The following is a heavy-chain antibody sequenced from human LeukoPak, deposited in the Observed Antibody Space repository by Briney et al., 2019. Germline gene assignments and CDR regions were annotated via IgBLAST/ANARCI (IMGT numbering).Heavy chain of an antibody. CDR3: ARVGSRGFDP. D-gene: IGHD6-13*01. J-gene: IGHJ5*02. V-gene: IGHV4-4*07. Sequence: SETLPLTCTVSGGSISSYYWSWIRQPAGKGLEWIGRIYTSGSANYNPSLKSRVTMSVDASKNQFSLKLSSVTAADTAVYYCARVGSRGFDPWGQGTLVTVSS. CDR2: IYTSGSA. CDR1: GGSISSYY.